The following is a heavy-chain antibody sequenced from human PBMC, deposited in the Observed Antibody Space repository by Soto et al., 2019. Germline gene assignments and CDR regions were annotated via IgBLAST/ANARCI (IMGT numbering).Heavy chain of an antibody. V-gene: IGHV3-66*01. Sequence: EVQLVESGGGLVQPGGSLRLSCAASGFTVSSNYMSWVRQAPGKGLEWVSVIYSGGSTYYADSVKGRFTISRDNSKNTLYLQMNSLRAEDTAVYYCARWGYGDTSSYDYWGQGTLVTVSS. D-gene: IGHD4-17*01. CDR3: ARWGYGDTSSYDY. J-gene: IGHJ4*02. CDR2: IYSGGST. CDR1: GFTVSSNY.